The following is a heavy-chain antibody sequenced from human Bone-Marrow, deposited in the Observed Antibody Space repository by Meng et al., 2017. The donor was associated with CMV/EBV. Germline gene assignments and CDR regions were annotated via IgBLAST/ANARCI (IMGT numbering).Heavy chain of an antibody. V-gene: IGHV1-8*01. Sequence: VQVVQSGAEVKKPGCSVKHSVNASGYTFPSYDINPVRQAAGQGLEWMGWMNPNSGNTDYAQKFQGRVTMTRNISKRTAYMDLSSLRSEDTAVYYCATGVADFEYWGQGTLVTVSS. D-gene: IGHD6-19*01. CDR3: ATGVADFEY. CDR2: MNPNSGNT. CDR1: GYTFPSYD. J-gene: IGHJ4*02.